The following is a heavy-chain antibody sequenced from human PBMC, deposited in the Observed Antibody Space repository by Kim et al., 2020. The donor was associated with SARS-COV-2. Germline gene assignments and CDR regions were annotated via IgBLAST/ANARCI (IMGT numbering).Heavy chain of an antibody. CDR3: ATDALYYDILTGYYPFDY. CDR1: GYTLTELS. D-gene: IGHD3-9*01. CDR2: FDPEDGET. V-gene: IGHV1-24*01. J-gene: IGHJ4*02. Sequence: ASVKVSCKVSGYTLTELSMHWVRQAPGKGLEWMGGFDPEDGETIYAQKFQCRVTMTEDTSTDTAYMELSSLRSEDTAVYYCATDALYYDILTGYYPFDYWGQGTLVTVSS.